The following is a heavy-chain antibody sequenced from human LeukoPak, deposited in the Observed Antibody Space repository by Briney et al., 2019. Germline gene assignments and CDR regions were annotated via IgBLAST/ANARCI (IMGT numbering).Heavy chain of an antibody. D-gene: IGHD1-26*01. CDR3: AKGKYSGTYCFDS. V-gene: IGHV3-30*18. Sequence: GGSLRLSCAASGFTFSSYGMHWVRQAPGKGLEWVAVIIYDGSNKYYADSVKGRFTISRDNSKNMLYLEMNSLRAEDTAVYYCAKGKYSGTYCFDSWGQGTLVTVSS. CDR2: IIYDGSNK. J-gene: IGHJ4*02. CDR1: GFTFSSYG.